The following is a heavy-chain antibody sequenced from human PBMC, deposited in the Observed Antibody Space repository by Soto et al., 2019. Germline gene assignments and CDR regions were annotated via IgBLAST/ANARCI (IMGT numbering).Heavy chain of an antibody. D-gene: IGHD1-20*01. CDR2: IYPGDSDT. J-gene: IGHJ4*02. CDR3: ARSGITGGKWTFDY. Sequence: GESLKISFKGSGYSFINYWICWVRQMPGKGLEWMGIIYPGDSDTRYSPSFQGQVTISVDNSINTALLQWSSLKASDSAMYYCARSGITGGKWTFDYWGQGTLITVSS. CDR1: GYSFINYW. V-gene: IGHV5-51*01.